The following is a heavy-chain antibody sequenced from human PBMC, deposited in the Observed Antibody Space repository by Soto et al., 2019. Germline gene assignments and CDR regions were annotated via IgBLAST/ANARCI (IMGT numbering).Heavy chain of an antibody. Sequence: GGSLRLSCAASGFTFSSYGMHWVRQAPGKGLEWVAVIWYDGSNKYYADSVKGRFTISCDNSKNTLYLQMNSLRAEDTAVYYCARDSQGRSSGWYRVYYYGMDVWGQGTTVTVSS. CDR2: IWYDGSNK. CDR1: GFTFSSYG. J-gene: IGHJ6*02. V-gene: IGHV3-33*01. CDR3: ARDSQGRSSGWYRVYYYGMDV. D-gene: IGHD6-19*01.